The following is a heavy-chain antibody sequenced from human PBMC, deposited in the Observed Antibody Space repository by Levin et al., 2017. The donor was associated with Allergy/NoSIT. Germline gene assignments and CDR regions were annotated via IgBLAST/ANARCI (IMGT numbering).Heavy chain of an antibody. CDR3: ANLGATGAFDI. V-gene: IGHV3-30*18. D-gene: IGHD1-26*01. Sequence: LSLTCAASGFTFSSYGMHWVRQAPGKGLEWVAVISYDGSNKYYADSVKGRFTISRDNSKNTLYLQMNSLRAEDTAVYYCANLGATGAFDIWGQGTMVTVSS. J-gene: IGHJ3*02. CDR1: GFTFSSYG. CDR2: ISYDGSNK.